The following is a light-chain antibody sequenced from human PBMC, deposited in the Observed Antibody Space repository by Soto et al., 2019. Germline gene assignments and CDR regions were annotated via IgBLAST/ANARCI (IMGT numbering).Light chain of an antibody. Sequence: QSALTQPASVSGSPGQSITISCTGTSSDVDGYNYVSWYQQHPGKAPKLMIYEVSNRPSGVSNRFSGSKSGNTASLTISGLQAEDEADYYCSSYTVFGGGTKLTVL. J-gene: IGLJ2*01. CDR1: SSDVDGYNY. CDR3: SSYTV. CDR2: EVS. V-gene: IGLV2-14*01.